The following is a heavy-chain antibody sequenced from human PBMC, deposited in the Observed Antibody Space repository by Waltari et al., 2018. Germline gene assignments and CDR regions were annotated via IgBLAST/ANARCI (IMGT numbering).Heavy chain of an antibody. CDR2: IYSGGST. CDR1: GFTVSSNY. Sequence: EVQLVESGGGLVQPGGSLRLSCAASGFTVSSNYMSWVRQAPGKGLEWVSVIYSGGSTYYAYSVKGRFTISRDNSKNTLYLQMNSLRAEDTAVYYCAREGTTYYYDSSGPYWGQGTLVTVSS. D-gene: IGHD3-22*01. V-gene: IGHV3-66*02. CDR3: AREGTTYYYDSSGPY. J-gene: IGHJ4*02.